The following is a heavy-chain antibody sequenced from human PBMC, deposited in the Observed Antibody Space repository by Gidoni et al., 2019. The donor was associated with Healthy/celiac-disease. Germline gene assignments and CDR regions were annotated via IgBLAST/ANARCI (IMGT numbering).Heavy chain of an antibody. Sequence: QLQLQESGPGLVKPSQTLSLTRAVSGGAISSGGYSWSWIRQPPGKGLEWIGYIYHSGSTYYNPSLKSRVTISVDRSKNQFSLKLSSVTAADTAVYYCARDLRYNWFDPWGQGTLVTVSS. CDR3: ARDLRYNWFDP. J-gene: IGHJ5*02. CDR2: IYHSGST. D-gene: IGHD3-9*01. CDR1: GGAISSGGYS. V-gene: IGHV4-30-2*01.